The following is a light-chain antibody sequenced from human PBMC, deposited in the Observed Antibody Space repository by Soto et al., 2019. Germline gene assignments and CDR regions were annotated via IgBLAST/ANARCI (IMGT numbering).Light chain of an antibody. CDR1: QGIGTW. CDR3: QQTNSFPIT. CDR2: GAS. J-gene: IGKJ5*01. V-gene: IGKV1D-12*01. Sequence: DVQVTQSPSFVSASVGDRVTITCRASQGIGTWLAWYQQTPGAAPNLLISGASNLESGVPARFSGSGLGTHFTFTIVSLQPEDSATYYCQQTNSFPITFGQGTRLEI.